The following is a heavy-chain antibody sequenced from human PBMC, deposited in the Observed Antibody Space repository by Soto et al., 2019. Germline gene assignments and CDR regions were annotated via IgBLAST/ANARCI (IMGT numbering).Heavy chain of an antibody. CDR2: IYYSGST. J-gene: IGHJ6*03. CDR3: ASGPEYQLLFGFYYYYMDV. Sequence: SETLSLTCTVSGGSLSSYYWSWIRQPPGKGLEWIGYIYYSGSTNYNPSLKSRVTISVDTSKNQFSLKLSSVTAADTAVYYCASGPEYQLLFGFYYYYMDVWGKGTTVTVSS. CDR1: GGSLSSYY. D-gene: IGHD2-2*01. V-gene: IGHV4-59*01.